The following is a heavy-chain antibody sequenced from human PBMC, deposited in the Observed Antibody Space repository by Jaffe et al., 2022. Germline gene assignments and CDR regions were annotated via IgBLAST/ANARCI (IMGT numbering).Heavy chain of an antibody. CDR3: ARDSYCSGGSCPPHYYYYYYMDV. Sequence: QVQLVQSGAEVKKPGASVKVSCKASGYTFTSYAMHWVRQAPGQRLEWMGWINAGNGNTKYSQKFQGRVTITRDTSASTAYMELSSLRSEDTAVYYCARDSYCSGGSCPPHYYYYYYMDVWGKGTTVTVSS. V-gene: IGHV1-3*01. J-gene: IGHJ6*03. CDR2: INAGNGNT. CDR1: GYTFTSYA. D-gene: IGHD2-15*01.